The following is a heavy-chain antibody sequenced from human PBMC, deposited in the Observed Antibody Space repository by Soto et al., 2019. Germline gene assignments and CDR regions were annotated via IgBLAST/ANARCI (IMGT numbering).Heavy chain of an antibody. CDR3: ARVSRGVVGRGAFDL. CDR2: ISYDGSNK. D-gene: IGHD3-10*01. J-gene: IGHJ3*01. V-gene: IGHV3-30-3*01. CDR1: GFTFSTYA. Sequence: QVKLVESGGGVVQPGRSLRLSCAASGFTFSTYALHWVRQAPGEGLEWVALISYDGSNKNYTDSVKGRFTVSRDTSKRTLYLQMNSLRGEDTAVYYCARVSRGVVGRGAFDLWGQGTTVTVSS.